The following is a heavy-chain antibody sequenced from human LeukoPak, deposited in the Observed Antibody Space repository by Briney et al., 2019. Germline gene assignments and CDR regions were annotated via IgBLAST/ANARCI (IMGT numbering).Heavy chain of an antibody. CDR2: IYYTGST. D-gene: IGHD3-22*01. CDR3: ARPLNTVHDTSDV. J-gene: IGHJ3*01. CDR1: GDSVSSGGYY. V-gene: IGHV4-31*03. Sequence: PSETLSLTCTVSGDSVSSGGYYWVWIRQRPGKGLEWIGYIYYTGSTSYNPSLKSRLTIAVDTSKNQFSLKLSSVTAADTAVYYCARPLNTVHDTSDVWGQGTMVTVFS.